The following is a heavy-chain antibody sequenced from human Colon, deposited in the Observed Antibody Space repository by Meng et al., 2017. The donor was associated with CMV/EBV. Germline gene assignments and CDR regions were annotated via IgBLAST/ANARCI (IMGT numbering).Heavy chain of an antibody. CDR2: LTWNSGAI. J-gene: IGHJ3*02. Sequence: GGSLRLSCAVSGFTFDDYAMHWVRQAPGKGLEWVSGLTWNSGAIGYADSVKGRFSISRDNANKSLYLRMYSLRPEDTALYYCVRDIVRLEQQLDYDGFDIWGQGTMVTVSS. D-gene: IGHD6-13*01. CDR1: GFTFDDYA. CDR3: VRDIVRLEQQLDYDGFDI. V-gene: IGHV3-9*01.